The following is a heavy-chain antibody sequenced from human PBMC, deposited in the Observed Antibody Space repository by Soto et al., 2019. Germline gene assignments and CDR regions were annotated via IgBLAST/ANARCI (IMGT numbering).Heavy chain of an antibody. D-gene: IGHD6-6*01. CDR1: GDSVSSNHAT. CDR2: TYYRSKWYN. CDR3: ARAKEYSSSSGMDV. J-gene: IGHJ6*02. Sequence: SQTLSLTCAISGDSVSSNHATWDWIRQSPSRGLEWLGRTYYRSKWYNDYGVSVKSRITINPDTSKSLFSLQLNSVTPEDTAVYYCARAKEYSSSSGMDVWGQGTTVTVSS. V-gene: IGHV6-1*01.